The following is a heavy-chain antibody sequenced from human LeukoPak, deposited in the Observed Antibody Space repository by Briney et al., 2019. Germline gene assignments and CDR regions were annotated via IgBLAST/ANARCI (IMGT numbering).Heavy chain of an antibody. J-gene: IGHJ4*02. CDR1: GGSISSGSYY. CDR3: ARGAYSSGWFDY. Sequence: PSQTLSLTCTVSGGSISSGSYYWSWIRQPAGKGLEWIGRIYTSRSTNYNPSLKSRVTISVDTSKNQFPLKLSSVTAADTAVYYCARGAYSSGWFDYWGQGTLVTVSS. D-gene: IGHD6-19*01. V-gene: IGHV4-61*02. CDR2: IYTSRST.